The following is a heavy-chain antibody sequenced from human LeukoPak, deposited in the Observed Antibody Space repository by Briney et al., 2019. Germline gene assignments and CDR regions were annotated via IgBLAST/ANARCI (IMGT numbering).Heavy chain of an antibody. V-gene: IGHV3-30*02. D-gene: IGHD3-22*01. Sequence: GGSLRLSCAASGFTFSSYGMHWVRQAPGKGLEWVAFIRYDGSNKYYADSVKGRFTISRDNSKNTLYLQMNSLRAEDTAVYYCAKDQTSYYYDSSGFDYWGQGTLVTVSS. J-gene: IGHJ4*02. CDR1: GFTFSSYG. CDR2: IRYDGSNK. CDR3: AKDQTSYYYDSSGFDY.